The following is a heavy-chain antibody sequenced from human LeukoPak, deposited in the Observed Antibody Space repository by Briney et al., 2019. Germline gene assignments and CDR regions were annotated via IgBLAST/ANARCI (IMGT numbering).Heavy chain of an antibody. Sequence: GGALRLSCAAPGFTGSSNYMSWVRPAPGEGVEWVSALYSGGTTYYADSVKGRFTISRDNSKNTVYLQMNSLRAEDTAVYYCARASTTTTIFDSWGQGALVTVSS. V-gene: IGHV3-53*01. D-gene: IGHD5/OR15-5a*01. CDR3: ARASTTTTIFDS. CDR1: GFTGSSNY. J-gene: IGHJ4*02. CDR2: LYSGGTT.